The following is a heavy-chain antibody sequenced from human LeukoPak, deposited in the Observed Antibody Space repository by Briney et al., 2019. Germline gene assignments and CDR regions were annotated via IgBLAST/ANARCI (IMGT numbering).Heavy chain of an antibody. V-gene: IGHV3-33*01. J-gene: IGHJ6*02. CDR3: ARDYKWGWLYNYGMDV. D-gene: IGHD2-15*01. Sequence: GRSLRLSCAASGFTFSSYGMHWVRQAPGKGLEWVAVIWYDGSNKYYADSVKGRFTISRDNSKNTLYLQMNSLRAEDTAVYYCARDYKWGWLYNYGMDVWGQGATVTVSS. CDR1: GFTFSSYG. CDR2: IWYDGSNK.